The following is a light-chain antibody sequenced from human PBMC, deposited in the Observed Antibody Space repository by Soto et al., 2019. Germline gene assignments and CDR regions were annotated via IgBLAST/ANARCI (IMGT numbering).Light chain of an antibody. J-gene: IGKJ1*01. Sequence: EIVMTQSPATLSVSPGERATLSCRASQSVSDNLAWYQQKPGQAPRLLIYAASTRATGIPARISGSGSGTEFTLIISSLQSEDFAVYYCQQYDNWPKTFGQGTKVDIK. CDR2: AAS. CDR3: QQYDNWPKT. CDR1: QSVSDN. V-gene: IGKV3-15*01.